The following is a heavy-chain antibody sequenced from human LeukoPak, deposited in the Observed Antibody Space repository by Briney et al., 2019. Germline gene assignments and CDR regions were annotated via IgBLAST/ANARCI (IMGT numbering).Heavy chain of an antibody. Sequence: GGSLRLSCAASGFTFSSYGMHWVRQAPGKGLEWVAVISSDGSSKYYVDSVKGRFTISRDNSKNTLYLQMNSLRAEDTAVFYCAKQETKYDSTGYYVQWYFDNWGQGTLVTVSS. CDR3: AKQETKYDSTGYYVQWYFDN. V-gene: IGHV3-30*18. D-gene: IGHD3-22*01. J-gene: IGHJ4*02. CDR2: ISSDGSSK. CDR1: GFTFSSYG.